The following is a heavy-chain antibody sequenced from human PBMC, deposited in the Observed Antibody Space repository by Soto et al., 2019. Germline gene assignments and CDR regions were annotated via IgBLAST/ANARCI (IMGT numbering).Heavy chain of an antibody. V-gene: IGHV3-23*01. J-gene: IGHJ2*01. Sequence: EVQLLDSGGGLVQPGGSLRLSCAASGFMFSCCAMSWVRQAPGKGLEWVSTIHGDGDYSHYTDSVEGRFTISRDNSTNTLYMQMNSLRGDDTAVYDCAKIRGGGSYTNWSFAVWGRGTLVTVSS. CDR3: AKIRGGGSYTNWSFAV. CDR1: GFMFSCCA. CDR2: IHGDGDYS. D-gene: IGHD1-26*01.